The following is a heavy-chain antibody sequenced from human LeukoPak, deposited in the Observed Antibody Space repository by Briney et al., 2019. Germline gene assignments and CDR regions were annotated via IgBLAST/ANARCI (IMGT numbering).Heavy chain of an antibody. D-gene: IGHD3-3*01. Sequence: SETLSLTCAMSSGSFRGYYWRWIRQSPGKGLEWIGEMSPSGSTKYNPSLKSRVSISEDTSKNLLFLKLTSVTAADTAEYFCARVRHDPLEYYYYIDVWGTGTTVAVSS. CDR2: MSPSGST. J-gene: IGHJ6*03. V-gene: IGHV4-34*01. CDR1: SGSFRGYY. CDR3: ARVRHDPLEYYYYIDV.